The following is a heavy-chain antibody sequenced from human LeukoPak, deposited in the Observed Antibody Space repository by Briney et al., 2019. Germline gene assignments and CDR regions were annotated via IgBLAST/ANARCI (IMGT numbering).Heavy chain of an antibody. V-gene: IGHV3-7*01. D-gene: IGHD1-7*01. CDR3: ATLGGTARFDP. CDR1: GFTFSTYW. J-gene: IGHJ5*02. CDR2: IKGDESAR. Sequence: GGSLRLSCAASGFTFSTYWMAWVRQAPGKGLEWVANIKGDESARHQADSVKGRFTISRDNAKNSLYLQMSNLRAEDTAIYYCATLGGTARFDPWGQGTLVTVSS.